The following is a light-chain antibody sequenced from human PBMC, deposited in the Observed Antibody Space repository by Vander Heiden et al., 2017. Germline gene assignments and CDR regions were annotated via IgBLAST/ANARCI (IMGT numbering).Light chain of an antibody. Sequence: DIQMTQSPSSLSASVGDRVTITCQASQDISNHLNWYQQEPGKAPKVLIYDASNLETGVPSRVSGSGSGAYFTFTISSLQPEDIGTYYCQQEDNVPYTFGQRTKLEIK. J-gene: IGKJ2*01. CDR2: DAS. CDR3: QQEDNVPYT. V-gene: IGKV1-33*01. CDR1: QDISNH.